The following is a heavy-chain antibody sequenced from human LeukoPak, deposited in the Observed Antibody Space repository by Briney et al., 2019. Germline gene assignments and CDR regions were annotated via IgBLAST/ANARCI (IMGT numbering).Heavy chain of an antibody. CDR1: GGSISSGGYY. J-gene: IGHJ5*02. D-gene: IGHD2-2*01. V-gene: IGHV4-31*03. CDR2: IYYSGST. Sequence: SETLSLTCTVSGGSISSGGYYWSWIRQHPGKGLEWIGYIYYSGSTYYNPSLKSRVTISVDTSKNQFSLKLSSVTAADTAVYYCAREVRWVELRGYCDTTICYSWFDPWGQGTLVTVSS. CDR3: AREVRWVELRGYCDTTICYSWFDP.